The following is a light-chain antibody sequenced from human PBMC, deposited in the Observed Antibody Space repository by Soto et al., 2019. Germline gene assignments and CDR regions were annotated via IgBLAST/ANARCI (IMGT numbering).Light chain of an antibody. CDR1: QSISSW. Sequence: DIQMTQSPSTLSASVGDRVTITCRASQSISSWLAWYQQKPGKAPKLLIYDASSLESGVPSRFNGSRSETEFTLTIRNLQPDDFATYYCQQYNSFPWTFGLGTKVDIK. J-gene: IGKJ1*01. CDR3: QQYNSFPWT. V-gene: IGKV1-5*01. CDR2: DAS.